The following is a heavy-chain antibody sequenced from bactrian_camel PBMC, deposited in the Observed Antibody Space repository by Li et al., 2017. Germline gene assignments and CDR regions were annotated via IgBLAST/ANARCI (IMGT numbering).Heavy chain of an antibody. CDR2: IDSDGST. D-gene: IGHD4*01. CDR1: RLHIGSAC. V-gene: IGHV3S55*01. Sequence: QLVESGGGSVQAGGSLRLSCTMSRLHIGSACMGWFRQAPGKEREGVGVIDSDGSTSYADSVKGRFTASRDTAKNTAYLQMIGLKSEDTALYYCAATSWIGTMMKWGQGTQVTVS. CDR3: AATSWIGTMMK. J-gene: IGHJ4*01.